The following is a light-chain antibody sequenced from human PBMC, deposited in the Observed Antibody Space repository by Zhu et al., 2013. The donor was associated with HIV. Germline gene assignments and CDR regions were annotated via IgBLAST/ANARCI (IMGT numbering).Light chain of an antibody. CDR3: QQGNNRPPTT. J-gene: IGKJ4*01. CDR2: DAS. Sequence: VLTQSPATMSLSPGERATLSCRASESVTKWLAWYQQKPGQAPRLLIYDASNRATGIPARFSGSGSGRDFTLTISSLEPEDFAVYYCQQGNNRPPTTFGGGTKVEIK. V-gene: IGKV3-11*02. CDR1: ESVTKW.